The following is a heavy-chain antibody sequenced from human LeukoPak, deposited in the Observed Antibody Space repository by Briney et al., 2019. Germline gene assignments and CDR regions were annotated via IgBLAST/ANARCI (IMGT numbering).Heavy chain of an antibody. CDR3: ANIAVAGTFDY. Sequence: PGGSLRLSCAASEFSVGSNYMTWVRQAPGKGLEWVSLIYSGGSTYYADSVKGRFTISRDNSKNTLYLQMNSLRAEDTAVYYCANIAVAGTFDYWGQGTLVTVSS. CDR1: EFSVGSNY. J-gene: IGHJ4*02. CDR2: IYSGGST. V-gene: IGHV3-53*05. D-gene: IGHD6-19*01.